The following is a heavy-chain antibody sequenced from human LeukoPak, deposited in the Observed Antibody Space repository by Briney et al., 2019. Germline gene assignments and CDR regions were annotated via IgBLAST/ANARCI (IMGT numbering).Heavy chain of an antibody. J-gene: IGHJ4*02. V-gene: IGHV1-2*02. Sequence: ASVKVSCKASGYTFTRYYMHWVRQAPGQGLEWMGWINPNSGGTNYAQKFQGSVTMTRDTSIRTAYMDLTRLRSDDTAVYYCARFRSSFHSTDSGYSNWFDYWGQGTLVTVSS. CDR3: ARFRSSFHSTDSGYSNWFDY. CDR1: GYTFTRYY. D-gene: IGHD3-22*01. CDR2: INPNSGGT.